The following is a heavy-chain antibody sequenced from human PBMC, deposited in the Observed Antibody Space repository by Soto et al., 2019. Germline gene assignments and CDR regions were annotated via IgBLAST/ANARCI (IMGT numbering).Heavy chain of an antibody. Sequence: PGGSLRLSCAASGFTFSSYAMSWVRQAPGKGLEWVSGISDSGGSTYYADSVKGRFTISRDNSKNTLYLQMNSLRAEDTAVYYCARDGLSVAGKTYYYYGMDVWGQGTTVTVSS. J-gene: IGHJ6*02. CDR3: ARDGLSVAGKTYYYYGMDV. CDR2: ISDSGGST. V-gene: IGHV3-23*01. D-gene: IGHD6-19*01. CDR1: GFTFSSYA.